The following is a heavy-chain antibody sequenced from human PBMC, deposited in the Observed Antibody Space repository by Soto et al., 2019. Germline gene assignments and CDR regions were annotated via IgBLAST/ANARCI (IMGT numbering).Heavy chain of an antibody. Sequence: GESLKISCKGSGYRFPTDWIGWVRQTPGRGLEWMAIIYPGDSDTRYSPSFQGQVTISVDKSISTAYLEWSSLKASDTAVYYCAKIVPRGDGTTGTTTKTNKGVRSWGQGTLVTVSS. CDR3: AKIVPRGDGTTGTTTKTNKGVRS. D-gene: IGHD1-1*01. V-gene: IGHV5-51*01. CDR2: IYPGDSDT. CDR1: GYRFPTDW. J-gene: IGHJ4*02.